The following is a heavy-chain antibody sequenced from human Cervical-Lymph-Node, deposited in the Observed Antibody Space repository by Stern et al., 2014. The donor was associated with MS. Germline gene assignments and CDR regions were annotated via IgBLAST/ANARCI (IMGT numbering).Heavy chain of an antibody. V-gene: IGHV3-30*03. CDR3: RGVGDAMDI. CDR2: MSFVGGNK. CDR1: GFTLVNSG. J-gene: IGHJ6*02. Sequence: VQLVESGGGVVQPGRSLTLSCAASGFTLVNSGMHWVRQAPGKGLEWVAVMSFVGGNKKHGDSVKGRFIISRDHSNKPVFLHINNKSLEDTAVYYSRGVGDAMDIWGQGTMVIVSS.